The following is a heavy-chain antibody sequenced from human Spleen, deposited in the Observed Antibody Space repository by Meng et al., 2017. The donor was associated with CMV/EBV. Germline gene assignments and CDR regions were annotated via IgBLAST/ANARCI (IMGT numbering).Heavy chain of an antibody. J-gene: IGHJ3*02. CDR2: INPKSGGT. Sequence: ASVKVSCKTSGYSFSDYYIHWLRQAPGQGLEWMGWINPKSGGTNSPQKFQGRVTITADKSTSTAYMELSSLRSEDTAVYYCARDVTGADAFDIWGQGTMVTVSS. CDR1: GYSFSDYY. D-gene: IGHD7-27*01. V-gene: IGHV1-2*02. CDR3: ARDVTGADAFDI.